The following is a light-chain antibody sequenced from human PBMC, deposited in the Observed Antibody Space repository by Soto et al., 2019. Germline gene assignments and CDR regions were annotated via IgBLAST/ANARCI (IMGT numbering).Light chain of an antibody. V-gene: IGLV1-44*01. Sequence: QSVLTQPPSVSGTPGQRVTISCSGSSSNIGGNTVSWYQQFPGTAPKLLIYTNNQRPSGVPDRFSGSKSDTSASLAISALQSEDEAHYYCAAWDDSLNGHVFGTGTKLTVL. CDR3: AAWDDSLNGHV. CDR2: TNN. J-gene: IGLJ1*01. CDR1: SSNIGGNT.